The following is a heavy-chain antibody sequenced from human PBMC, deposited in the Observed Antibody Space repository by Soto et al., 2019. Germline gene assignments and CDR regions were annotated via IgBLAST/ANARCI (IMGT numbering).Heavy chain of an antibody. CDR2: ISYDGSNK. D-gene: IGHD6-6*01. J-gene: IGHJ6*02. V-gene: IGHV3-30-3*01. Sequence: GGSLRLSCAASGFTFSSYAMHWVRQAPGKGLEWVAVISYDGSNKYYADSVKGRFTISRDNSKNTLCLQMNSLRAEDTAVYYCARDGESSSSRYYYYYGMDVWGQGTTVTVSS. CDR1: GFTFSSYA. CDR3: ARDGESSSSRYYYYYGMDV.